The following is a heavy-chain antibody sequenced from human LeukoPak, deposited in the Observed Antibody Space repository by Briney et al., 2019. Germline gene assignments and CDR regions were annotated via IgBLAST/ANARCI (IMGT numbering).Heavy chain of an antibody. CDR2: IYYSGST. CDR1: GGSISSYY. D-gene: IGHD3-22*01. Sequence: PSETLSLTCTVSGGSISSYYWSWIRQPPGKGLEWIGYIYYSGSTNYNPSLKSRVTISVHTSKNQFSLKLSSVTAADTAVYYCARHGHDSGGYEAHFDYWGQGTLVTVSS. J-gene: IGHJ4*02. V-gene: IGHV4-59*08. CDR3: ARHGHDSGGYEAHFDY.